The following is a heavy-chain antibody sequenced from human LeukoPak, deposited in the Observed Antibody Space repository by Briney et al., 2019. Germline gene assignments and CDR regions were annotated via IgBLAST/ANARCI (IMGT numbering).Heavy chain of an antibody. Sequence: ASVKVSCKASGYTFTGYYMHWVRQAPGQGLEWMGWINPNSGGTNYAQKFQGRVTMTRDTSISTAYMELSRLRSDDTAVYYCAREEESFYYFDYWGQGTLVTVSS. V-gene: IGHV1-2*02. D-gene: IGHD3-16*01. CDR1: GYTFTGYY. CDR2: INPNSGGT. CDR3: AREEESFYYFDY. J-gene: IGHJ4*02.